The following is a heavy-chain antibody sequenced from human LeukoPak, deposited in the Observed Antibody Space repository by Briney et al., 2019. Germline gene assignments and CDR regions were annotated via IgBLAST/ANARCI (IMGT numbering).Heavy chain of an antibody. V-gene: IGHV3-53*01. J-gene: IGHJ3*02. CDR2: IYSGGST. CDR3: ARDTHYYGSGSPALDI. D-gene: IGHD3-10*01. Sequence: GGSLRLSCAASGFTVSSNYMSWVRQAPGKGLEWVSVIYSGGSTCYADSVKGRFTISRDNSKNTLYLQMNSLRAEDTAMYYCARDTHYYGSGSPALDIWGQGTMVTVSP. CDR1: GFTVSSNY.